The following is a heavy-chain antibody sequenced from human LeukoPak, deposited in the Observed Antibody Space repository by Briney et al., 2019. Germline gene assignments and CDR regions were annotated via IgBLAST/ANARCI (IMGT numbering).Heavy chain of an antibody. J-gene: IGHJ6*03. D-gene: IGHD5-24*01. CDR2: ISSSGSTI. CDR3: AKAILMATLHYHYMDV. Sequence: PGGSLRLSCAASGFNFSNYEMNWVRQAPGKGLEWVSYISSSGSTIYYGDSVKGRFTISRDNSKNTLYLQMNSLRGEDTAVYYCAKAILMATLHYHYMDVWGKGTTVTISS. V-gene: IGHV3-48*03. CDR1: GFNFSNYE.